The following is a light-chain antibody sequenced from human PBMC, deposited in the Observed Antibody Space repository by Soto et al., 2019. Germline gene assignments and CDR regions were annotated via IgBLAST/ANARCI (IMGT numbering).Light chain of an antibody. CDR2: STS. Sequence: DIQMTQSPPSLSASVGDRVTITCRASQDISRYLNWYQQKPGKAPKLLIYSTSLLQRRVPSRFSGSGSGTYFTLTISSLQPDDFATYYCQESYTTPLTFGGGTQVQIK. CDR1: QDISRY. J-gene: IGKJ4*01. V-gene: IGKV1-39*01. CDR3: QESYTTPLT.